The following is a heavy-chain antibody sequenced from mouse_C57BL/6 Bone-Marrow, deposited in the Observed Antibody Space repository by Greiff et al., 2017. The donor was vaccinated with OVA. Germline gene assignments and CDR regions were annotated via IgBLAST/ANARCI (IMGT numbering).Heavy chain of an antibody. D-gene: IGHD1-1*01. J-gene: IGHJ1*03. CDR3: ARLFITPYFDV. V-gene: IGHV1-22*01. CDR1: GYTFTDYN. Sequence: VQLQQSGPELVKPGASVKMSCKASGYTFTDYNMHWVKQSHGKSLEWIGYINPNNGGTSYNQKFKGKATLTVNKSSSTAYMQLRSLTSEDSAVYYCARLFITPYFDVWGTGTPVTVSS. CDR2: INPNNGGT.